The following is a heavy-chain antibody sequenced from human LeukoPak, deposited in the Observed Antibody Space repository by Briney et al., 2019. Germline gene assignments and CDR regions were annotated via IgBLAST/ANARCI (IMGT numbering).Heavy chain of an antibody. D-gene: IGHD3-22*01. CDR2: IYYSGST. CDR3: ARYGVGMIVVDDALDI. V-gene: IGHV4-59*01. CDR1: GGSISSYY. Sequence: KSSETLSLTCTVSGGSISSYYWSWIRQPPGKGLEWIGYIYYSGSTNYNPSLKSRVTISVDTSKNQFSLKLSSVTAADTAVYYCARYGVGMIVVDDALDIWGQGTMVTVSS. J-gene: IGHJ3*02.